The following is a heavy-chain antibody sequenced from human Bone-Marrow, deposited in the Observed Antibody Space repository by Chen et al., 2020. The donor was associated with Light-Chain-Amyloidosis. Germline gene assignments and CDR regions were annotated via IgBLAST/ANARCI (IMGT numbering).Heavy chain of an antibody. CDR2: ARGGDGPT. CDR1: GFTFRFEA. Sequence: EVQLLESGGGLVQPGGSLRLSCVASGFTFRFEAMNWVRQAPGKGLEWVSVARGGDGPTYYADSVRGRFTIYRDNSKNTLYLQMNSLRAEDTAVYYCAKDRCTSISCSDFDYWGQGTLVTVSS. V-gene: IGHV3-23*01. J-gene: IGHJ4*02. CDR3: AKDRCTSISCSDFDY. D-gene: IGHD2-2*01.